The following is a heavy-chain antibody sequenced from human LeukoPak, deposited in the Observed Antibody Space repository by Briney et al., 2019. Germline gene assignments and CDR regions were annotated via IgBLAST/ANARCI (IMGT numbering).Heavy chain of an antibody. J-gene: IGHJ4*02. V-gene: IGHV3-23*01. D-gene: IGHD1-26*01. Sequence: GGSLRLSCAASGFTFSSYWMNWVRQAPGKGLEWVSGISPSGDITYYTDSVQGRFTISRDNSKNTLYLQMNSLRAEDTAVYYCAKVGYSGSLTLWGQGTLVTVSS. CDR1: GFTFSSYW. CDR3: AKVGYSGSLTL. CDR2: ISPSGDIT.